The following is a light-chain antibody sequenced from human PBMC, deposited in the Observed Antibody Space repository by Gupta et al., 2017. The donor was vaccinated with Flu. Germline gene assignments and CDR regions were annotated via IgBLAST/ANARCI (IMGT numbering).Light chain of an antibody. V-gene: IGKV3-15*01. CDR3: QQYNNWPPYT. CDR1: QSVRNN. CDR2: GAS. Sequence: EIVMTQSPATLSVSPGERVALSCRASQSVRNNLAWYQQKPGQAPRLLIYGASTRATGIPARFSGSRSGTDFTLTISSLQSEDFALYFCQQYNNWPPYTFGQGTKLEIK. J-gene: IGKJ2*01.